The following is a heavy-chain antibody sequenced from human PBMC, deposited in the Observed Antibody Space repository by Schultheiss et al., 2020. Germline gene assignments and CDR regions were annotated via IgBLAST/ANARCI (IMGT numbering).Heavy chain of an antibody. CDR3: ARLIRITAARSYDHGMDV. CDR2: IYYSGST. Sequence: SETLSLTCTVSGGSITSYYWGWIRQPPGKGLEWIGYIYYSGSTYYNPSLKSRVTMSVDTSRNQSSLRLRAVTAADTALYYCARLIRITAARSYDHGMDVWAQGTTVTVSS. V-gene: IGHV4-59*04. CDR1: GGSITSYY. D-gene: IGHD6-6*01. J-gene: IGHJ6*02.